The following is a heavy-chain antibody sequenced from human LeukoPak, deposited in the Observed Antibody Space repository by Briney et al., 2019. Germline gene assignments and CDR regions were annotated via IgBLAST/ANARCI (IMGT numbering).Heavy chain of an antibody. J-gene: IGHJ4*02. CDR2: ISYDGSNK. Sequence: GGSLRLSCAASGFTFSSYAMHWVRQAPGKGLEWVAVISYDGSNKYYADSVKGRFTISRDNSKNTLYLQMNSLRAEDTAVYYCAREAVAGYYFDYWGQGTLVTVSS. V-gene: IGHV3-30-3*01. CDR1: GFTFSSYA. CDR3: AREAVAGYYFDY. D-gene: IGHD6-19*01.